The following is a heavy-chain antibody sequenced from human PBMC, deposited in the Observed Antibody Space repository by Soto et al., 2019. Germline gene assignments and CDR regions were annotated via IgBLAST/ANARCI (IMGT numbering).Heavy chain of an antibody. Sequence: ASVKVSCKAIGYSFTSHYMHWVRQAPGQGLEWMGTIYPGGVNIGYAQKFKGRVTMTKDTSTSTVYMELNSLTAADTAVYYCARLGHVYYSDSSGYREYFQHWGQGTLVTVSS. CDR3: ARLGHVYYSDSSGYREYFQH. CDR2: IYPGGVNI. J-gene: IGHJ1*01. D-gene: IGHD3-22*01. CDR1: GYSFTSHY. V-gene: IGHV1-46*01.